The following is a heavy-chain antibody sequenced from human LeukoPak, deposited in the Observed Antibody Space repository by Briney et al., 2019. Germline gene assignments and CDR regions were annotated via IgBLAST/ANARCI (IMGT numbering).Heavy chain of an antibody. CDR1: GYTFTDYY. CDR2: INPDSGGT. J-gene: IGHJ6*03. Sequence: ASVKVSCKASGYTFTDYYMHWVRRAPGQGLEWLGWINPDSGGTNFAQNFQGRVSMTRDTSITTAYMELSRLRSDDTAVYYCARGDLVRGYYYMDVWGKGTTVTVSS. D-gene: IGHD6-6*01. V-gene: IGHV1-2*02. CDR3: ARGDLVRGYYYMDV.